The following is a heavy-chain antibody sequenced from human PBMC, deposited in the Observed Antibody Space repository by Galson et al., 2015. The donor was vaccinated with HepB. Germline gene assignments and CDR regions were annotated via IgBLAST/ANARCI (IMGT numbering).Heavy chain of an antibody. V-gene: IGHV3-48*01. Sequence: SLRLSCAASGFAFRGCIIDWVRQAPGKGVEGVSFISRSSSTIYYADSVKGRFTISRDYAKNSLYLQMNSLRAEDTAVFYCVREKDDSSGRGRNGFDIWGQGTMVTVSS. D-gene: IGHD3-22*01. CDR1: GFAFRGCI. CDR3: VREKDDSSGRGRNGFDI. J-gene: IGHJ3*02. CDR2: ISRSSSTI.